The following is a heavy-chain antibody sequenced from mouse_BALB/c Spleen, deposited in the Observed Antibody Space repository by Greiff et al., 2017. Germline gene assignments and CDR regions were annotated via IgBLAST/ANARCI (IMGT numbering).Heavy chain of an antibody. CDR3: ARRYGSSYRYFDV. D-gene: IGHD1-1*01. Sequence: EVNVVESGGGLVKPGGSLKLSCAASGFTFSSYAMSWVRQSPEKRLEWVAEISSGGSYTYYPDTVTGRFTISRDNAKNTLYLEMSSLRSEDTAMYYCARRYGSSYRYFDVWGAGTTGTVSS. J-gene: IGHJ1*01. CDR1: GFTFSSYA. CDR2: ISSGGSYT. V-gene: IGHV5-9-4*01.